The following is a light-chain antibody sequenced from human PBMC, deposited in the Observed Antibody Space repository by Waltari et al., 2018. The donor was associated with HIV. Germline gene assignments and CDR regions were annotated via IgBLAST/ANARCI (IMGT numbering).Light chain of an antibody. CDR3: SSYSGINDVGV. CDR2: EVN. CDR1: RTDVGHYNY. J-gene: IGLJ3*02. V-gene: IGLV2-8*01. Sequence: QSALTQPPSASGSLGRSVTISCSGTRTDVGHYNYVSWYQQHPGKAPKLIIYEVNKRPSGVPDRFSGSKSGNTASLTVSGLQAEDEGDYYCSSYSGINDVGVFGGGTKLTVL.